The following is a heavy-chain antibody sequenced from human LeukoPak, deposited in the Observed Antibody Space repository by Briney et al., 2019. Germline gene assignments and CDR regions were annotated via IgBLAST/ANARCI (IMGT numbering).Heavy chain of an antibody. CDR1: GYSFTSYW. CDR3: ASSRDTAMPVPGAFDI. V-gene: IGHV5-51*01. CDR2: IYPGDSDT. D-gene: IGHD5-18*01. J-gene: IGHJ3*02. Sequence: AGESLKISCKGSGYSFTSYWIGWVRQMPGKGLEWMGIIYPGDSDTRYSPSFQGQVTISADKSISTAYLQWSSLKASDTAMYYCASSRDTAMPVPGAFDIWGQGTMVTVSS.